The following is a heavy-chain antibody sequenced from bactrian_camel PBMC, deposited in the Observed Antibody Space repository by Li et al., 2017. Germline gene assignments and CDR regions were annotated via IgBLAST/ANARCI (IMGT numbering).Heavy chain of an antibody. V-gene: IGHV3S53*01. CDR1: AATGGPFY. CDR2: IDTDGST. CDR3: AAWAFSVCTVATGLSMNQW. D-gene: IGHD6*01. Sequence: HVQLVESGGGSVQAGESLRLSCAASAATGGPFYMAYFRQAPGKEREGVATIDTDGSTRYADSVKGRFTISQDNAKNTVYLQMNSLKPEDTGMYYCAAWAFSVCTVATGLSMNQWWGQGTQVTVS. J-gene: IGHJ4*01.